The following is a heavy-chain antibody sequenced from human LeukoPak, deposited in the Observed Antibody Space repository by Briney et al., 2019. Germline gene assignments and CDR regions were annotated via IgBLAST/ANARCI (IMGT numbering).Heavy chain of an antibody. CDR3: TRGVYYYDSSGDAFDI. CDR1: GYSISSGYY. V-gene: IGHV4-38-2*02. J-gene: IGHJ3*02. D-gene: IGHD3-22*01. Sequence: PSETLSLTCTVSGYSISSGYYWGWIRQPPGKGLEWIGSIYHSGSTYYNPSLKSRVTISVDTSKNQFSLKLSSVTAADTAVYYCTRGVYYYDSSGDAFDIWGQGTMVTVSS. CDR2: IYHSGST.